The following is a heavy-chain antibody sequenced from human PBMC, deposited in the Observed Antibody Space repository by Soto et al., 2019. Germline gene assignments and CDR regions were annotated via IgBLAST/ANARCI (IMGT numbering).Heavy chain of an antibody. CDR3: AREDYDFWSGPGQIDY. J-gene: IGHJ4*02. CDR2: ISSSSSTI. V-gene: IGHV3-48*01. D-gene: IGHD3-3*01. CDR1: GFTFSSYS. Sequence: PGGSLRLSCAASGFTFSSYSMNWVRQAPGKELEWVSYISSSSSTIYYADSVKGRFTISRDNAKNSLYLQMNSLRAEDTAVYYCAREDYDFWSGPGQIDYWGQGTLVTVSS.